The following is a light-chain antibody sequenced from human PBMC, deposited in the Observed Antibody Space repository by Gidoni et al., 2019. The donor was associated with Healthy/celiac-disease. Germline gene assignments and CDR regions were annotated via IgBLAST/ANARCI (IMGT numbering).Light chain of an antibody. CDR2: SNN. CDR1: GSNIGSNT. J-gene: IGLJ2*01. CDR3: AAWDDSLNGPNVV. Sequence: QSVLTQPPSASGTPGQRVPISCSGSGSNIGSNTVNWYQQLPGTAPKLLIYSNNQRPSGVPDRFSGSKSGTSASLAISGLQSEDEADYYCAAWDDSLNGPNVVFGGGTKLTVL. V-gene: IGLV1-44*01.